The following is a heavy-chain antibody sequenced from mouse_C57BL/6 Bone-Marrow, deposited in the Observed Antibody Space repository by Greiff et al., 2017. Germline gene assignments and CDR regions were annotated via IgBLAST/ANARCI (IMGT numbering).Heavy chain of an antibody. V-gene: IGHV1-26*01. CDR3: ARGGLGTGNLDY. CDR2: INPNNGGT. CDR1: GYTFTDYY. D-gene: IGHD4-1*01. J-gene: IGHJ2*01. Sequence: VQLQQSGPELVKPGASVKISCKASGYTFTDYYMNWVKQSHGKSLEWIGDINPNNGGTSYNQKFKGKATLTVDKSSSTAYMELRSLTSEDAAVYCGARGGLGTGNLDYWGQGTTLTVSS.